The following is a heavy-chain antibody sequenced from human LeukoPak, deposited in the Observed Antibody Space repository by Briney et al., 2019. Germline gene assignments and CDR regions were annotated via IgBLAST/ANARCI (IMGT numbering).Heavy chain of an antibody. J-gene: IGHJ3*02. D-gene: IGHD3-22*01. CDR2: IYPNSGGS. V-gene: IGHV1-2*02. Sequence: ASVKVSCKASGYTFTSYYMHWVRQAPGQGLEWMGWIYPNSGGSNYAQKFQGRVTMTRDTSISTAYMELSRLRSDDTAVYYCARVRASSGYYSAFDIWGQGTMVTVSS. CDR3: ARVRASSGYYSAFDI. CDR1: GYTFTSYY.